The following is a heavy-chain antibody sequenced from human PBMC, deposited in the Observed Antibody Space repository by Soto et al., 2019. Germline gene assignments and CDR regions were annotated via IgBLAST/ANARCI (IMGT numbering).Heavy chain of an antibody. CDR2: IYPGDSDT. CDR1: GYSFTSYW. CDR3: VCGGHRAHLQGELVLGRVYGYCDSTLEGRTVVGSPAITESPNPLQPLS. Sequence: PGESLKISCKGSGYSFTSYWIGWVRQMPGKGLEWMGIIYPGDSDTRYSPSFQGQVTISADKSISTAYLQWSSLKASDTAMYYFVCGGHRAHLQGELVLGRVYGYCDSTLEGRTVVGSPAITESPNPLQPLSWG. D-gene: IGHD5-18*01. V-gene: IGHV5-51*01. J-gene: IGHJ5*01.